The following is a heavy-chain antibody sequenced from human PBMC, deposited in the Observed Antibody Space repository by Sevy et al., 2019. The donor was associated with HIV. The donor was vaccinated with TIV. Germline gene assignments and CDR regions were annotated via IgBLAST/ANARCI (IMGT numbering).Heavy chain of an antibody. CDR3: AKWDYYDSSGYYSTQYFQH. J-gene: IGHJ1*01. CDR2: ISGSGGST. D-gene: IGHD3-22*01. V-gene: IGHV3-23*01. CDR1: GFTFSNYA. Sequence: GGSLRLSCAASGFTFSNYAMNWVRQAPGKGLEWVSAISGSGGSTYYADSVKGRFTISRDNSKNTLYLQMNSLRAEDTAVYYCAKWDYYDSSGYYSTQYFQHWGQGTLVTVSS.